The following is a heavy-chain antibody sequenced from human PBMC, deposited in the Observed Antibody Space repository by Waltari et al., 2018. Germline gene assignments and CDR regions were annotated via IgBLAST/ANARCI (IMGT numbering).Heavy chain of an antibody. V-gene: IGHV3-7*01. CDR3: ARYQLGRFDY. D-gene: IGHD7-27*01. CDR2: VKQDGSEK. Sequence: EVQLVESGGGLVQPGGSLSLSCAASGFTLSTYWMSWVRQAPGKGLEWVANVKQDGSEKYDVDSVKGRFIISRDNAKNSLYLQMNSLRAEDTAVYYCARYQLGRFDYWGQVTLVAVSS. J-gene: IGHJ4*02. CDR1: GFTLSTYW.